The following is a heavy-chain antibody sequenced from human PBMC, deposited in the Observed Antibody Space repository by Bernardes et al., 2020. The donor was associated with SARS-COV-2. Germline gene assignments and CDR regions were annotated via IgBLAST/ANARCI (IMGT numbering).Heavy chain of an antibody. V-gene: IGHV3-64*01. CDR1: GFTFSSYA. CDR2: ISSNGGST. CDR3: AREGGLLEWLADYYYGMDV. Sequence: GGSLRLSCAASGFTFSSYAMHWVRQAPGKGLEYVSAISSNGGSTYYANSVKGRFTISRDNSKNTLYLQMGSLRAEDMAVYYCAREGGLLEWLADYYYGMDVWGQGTTVTVSS. J-gene: IGHJ6*02. D-gene: IGHD3-3*01.